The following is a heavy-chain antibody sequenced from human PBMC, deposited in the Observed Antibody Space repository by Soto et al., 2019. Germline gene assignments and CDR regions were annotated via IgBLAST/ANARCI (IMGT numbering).Heavy chain of an antibody. Sequence: SGPTLVNPTQTLTLTCTFSGFSLSTSGMCVSWMRQPPGKALEWLALIEWDDDKYYSTSLKTRLTISKDTSKNQVVLTMTHMDHVDTAKYYRGRMSTVETDGFDYWGQGTLVTVSS. V-gene: IGHV2-70*01. D-gene: IGHD4-17*01. CDR2: IEWDDDK. CDR1: GFSLSTSGMC. J-gene: IGHJ4*02. CDR3: GRMSTVETDGFDY.